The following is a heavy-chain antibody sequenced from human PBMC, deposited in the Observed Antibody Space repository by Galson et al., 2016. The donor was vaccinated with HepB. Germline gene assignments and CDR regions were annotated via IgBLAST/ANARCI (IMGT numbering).Heavy chain of an antibody. V-gene: IGHV4-61*01. CDR3: ARGLDYYYYYIDV. D-gene: IGHD3/OR15-3a*01. CDR1: GDSVTSDTYY. CDR2: FYHSGTT. Sequence: TLSLTCTVSGDSVTSDTYYWSWVRQSPGKGLEWIGYFYHSGTTKYNPAFKSRVTISQDTPKNQLSLRLSSVTAADTAVYYCARGLDYYYYYIDVWGKGTTVTVSS. J-gene: IGHJ6*03.